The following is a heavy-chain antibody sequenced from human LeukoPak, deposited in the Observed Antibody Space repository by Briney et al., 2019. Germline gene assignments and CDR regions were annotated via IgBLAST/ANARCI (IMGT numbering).Heavy chain of an antibody. D-gene: IGHD2-15*01. V-gene: IGHV4-39*01. J-gene: IGHJ4*02. CDR3: ASGYCSGGSCLVFDY. CDR1: AGSISSSSYY. CDR2: IYYSGST. Sequence: SATLSLTCTVSAGSISSSSYYWGWIRHPPGKGLEWIGSIYYSGSTYYNPSLKSRVTISVDTSKNQFSLKLSSVTAADTAVYYCASGYCSGGSCLVFDYWGQGTLVTVSS.